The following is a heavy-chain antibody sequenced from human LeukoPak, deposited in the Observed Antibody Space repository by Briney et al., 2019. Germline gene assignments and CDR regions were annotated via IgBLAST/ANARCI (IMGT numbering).Heavy chain of an antibody. Sequence: GGSLRLSCAASGFPFSTYAMSRVRQAPGKGLEWLSVLYSGGDTYYADSVKGRFTISRDNSKNTLYLQLNSLRAEDTAVYYCARRSGEGYFDCWGQGTLVTVSS. J-gene: IGHJ4*02. CDR2: LYSGGDT. CDR3: ARRSGEGYFDC. CDR1: GFPFSTYA. D-gene: IGHD1-26*01. V-gene: IGHV3-66*01.